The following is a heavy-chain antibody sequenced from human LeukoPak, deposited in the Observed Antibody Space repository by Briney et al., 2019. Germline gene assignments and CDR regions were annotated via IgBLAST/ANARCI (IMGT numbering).Heavy chain of an antibody. CDR2: IIPNSGDT. Sequence: ASVKVSCKASGYTFTGYYMHWVRQAPGQGLEWMGWIIPNSGDTNYAQKLQGRVTVTRDASISTAYMELSRLRSDDTAVYYCARSFFVTDTFDYWGQGTLVTVSS. D-gene: IGHD3-3*01. V-gene: IGHV1-2*02. CDR1: GYTFTGYY. J-gene: IGHJ4*02. CDR3: ARSFFVTDTFDY.